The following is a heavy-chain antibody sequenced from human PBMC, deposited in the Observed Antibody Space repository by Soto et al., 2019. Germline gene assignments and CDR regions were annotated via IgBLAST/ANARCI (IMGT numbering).Heavy chain of an antibody. Sequence: QVQLQQWGAGLLKPSETLSLTCAVYGGSFSGYYWSWIRQPPGKGLEWIGEINHSGSTNYNPSLNTRVTISVDTSKNQFSLKLSSVTAAYTAVYYCARGRIAARPFDYWGQGTLVTVSS. J-gene: IGHJ4*02. V-gene: IGHV4-34*01. D-gene: IGHD6-6*01. CDR1: GGSFSGYY. CDR2: INHSGST. CDR3: ARGRIAARPFDY.